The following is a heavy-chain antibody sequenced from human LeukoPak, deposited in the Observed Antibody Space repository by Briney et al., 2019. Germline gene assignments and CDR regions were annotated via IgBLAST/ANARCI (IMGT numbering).Heavy chain of an antibody. D-gene: IGHD2-15*01. CDR1: GYTFTSYG. Sequence: ASVKVSCKASGYTFTSYGISWVRQAPGQGLEWMGWISTYNGNTHYAQKLQGRVTMTTDTSTSTAYMELRSLRSDDTAVYYCARDHLPDIVVVVTSTASDYWGQGTLVTVSS. J-gene: IGHJ4*01. CDR3: ARDHLPDIVVVVTSTASDY. CDR2: ISTYNGNT. V-gene: IGHV1-18*01.